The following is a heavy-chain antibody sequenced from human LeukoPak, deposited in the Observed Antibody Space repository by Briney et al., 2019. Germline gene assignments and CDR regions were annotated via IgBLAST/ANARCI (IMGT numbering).Heavy chain of an antibody. CDR2: ISGSGSTV. D-gene: IGHD4-23*01. V-gene: IGHV3-11*01. Sequence: SGGSLRLSCAASGFTFSDYYMSWIRQAPGKGLEWVSYISGSGSTVYYAASVRGRFTISRDNAKNSLFLQTNSLRAEDTAVYYCARDRGNSDPGDWFDSWGQGTLVTVSS. CDR3: ARDRGNSDPGDWFDS. CDR1: GFTFSDYY. J-gene: IGHJ5*01.